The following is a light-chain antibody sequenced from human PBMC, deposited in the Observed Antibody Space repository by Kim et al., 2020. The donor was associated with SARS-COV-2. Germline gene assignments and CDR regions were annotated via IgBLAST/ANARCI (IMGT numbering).Light chain of an antibody. CDR3: QAWDSSTYV. Sequence: SYELTQPPSVSVSPGQKASITCSGEKLGDKYATWYQQRPGQSPVLVIYQDNKRPSGIPERFSGSRSGNTATLTISGTQAMDEADYYCQAWDSSTYVFGTGTKVTVL. CDR1: KLGDKY. V-gene: IGLV3-1*01. CDR2: QDN. J-gene: IGLJ1*01.